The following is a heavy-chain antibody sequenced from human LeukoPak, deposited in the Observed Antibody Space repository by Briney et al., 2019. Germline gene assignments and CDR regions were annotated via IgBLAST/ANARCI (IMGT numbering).Heavy chain of an antibody. V-gene: IGHV4-39*01. CDR1: GGSISSSSYY. CDR2: IYYSGST. CDR3: ARLGYYDSSTFDY. Sequence: PSETLSLTCTVSGGSISSSSYYWGWIRQPPGKGLEWIGSIYYSGSTYYNPSLKSRVTISVDTSKNQFSLKPSSVTAADTAVYYCARLGYYDSSTFDYWGQGTLVTVSS. J-gene: IGHJ4*02. D-gene: IGHD3-22*01.